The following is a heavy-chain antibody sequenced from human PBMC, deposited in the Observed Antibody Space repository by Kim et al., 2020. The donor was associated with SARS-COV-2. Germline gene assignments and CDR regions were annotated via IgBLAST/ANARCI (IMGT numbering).Heavy chain of an antibody. Sequence: ASVKVSCKASGYTFTSYYMHWVRQAPGQGLEWMGIINPSGGSTSYAQKFQGRVTMTRDTSTSTVYMELSSLRSEDTAVYYCATLHPGWLLPDYWGQGTLVTVSS. CDR3: ATLHPGWLLPDY. D-gene: IGHD3-22*01. J-gene: IGHJ4*02. CDR1: GYTFTSYY. V-gene: IGHV1-46*01. CDR2: INPSGGST.